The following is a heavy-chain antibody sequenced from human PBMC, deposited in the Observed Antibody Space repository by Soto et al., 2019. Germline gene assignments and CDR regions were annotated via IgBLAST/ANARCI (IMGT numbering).Heavy chain of an antibody. CDR3: ARVQGEDFWSGYELGPFDY. J-gene: IGHJ4*02. D-gene: IGHD3-3*01. Sequence: QVQLVESGGGVVQPGRSLRLSCAASGFTFSSYGMHWVRQAPGKGLEWVAVIWYDGSNKYYADSVKGRFTISRDNSKNTLYLQMNSLRAEDTAVYSCARVQGEDFWSGYELGPFDYWGQGTLVTVSS. V-gene: IGHV3-33*01. CDR2: IWYDGSNK. CDR1: GFTFSSYG.